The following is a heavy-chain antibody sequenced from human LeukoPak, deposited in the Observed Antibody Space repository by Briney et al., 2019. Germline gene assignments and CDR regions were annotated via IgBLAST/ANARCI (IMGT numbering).Heavy chain of an antibody. V-gene: IGHV1-46*01. D-gene: IGHD1-26*01. CDR2: INPSGGST. CDR3: ARGLGGMVDFDY. Sequence: ASVTVSFTASGYTFTSYFIHWVRQAPGQGPEWMGIINPSGGSTSYAQKFQGRVTMTRDTSTSTVYMELSSLRSEDTAVYYCARGLGGMVDFDYWGQGTLVTVSS. CDR1: GYTFTSYF. J-gene: IGHJ4*02.